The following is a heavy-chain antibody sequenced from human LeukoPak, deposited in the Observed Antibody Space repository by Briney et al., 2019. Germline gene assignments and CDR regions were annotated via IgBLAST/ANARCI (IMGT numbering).Heavy chain of an antibody. CDR3: AKRGVVIRVILVGFHKEAYYFDS. D-gene: IGHD3-22*01. J-gene: IGHJ4*02. Sequence: GGSLRLSCAVAGITLSNYGMSWVRQAPGKGLEWVAGISGSGGGTNYADSVKGRFTISRDNPRSTLYLQMNSLRAEDTAVYFCAKRGVVIRVILVGFHKEAYYFDSWGQGALVTVSS. V-gene: IGHV3-23*01. CDR1: GITLSNYG. CDR2: ISGSGGGT.